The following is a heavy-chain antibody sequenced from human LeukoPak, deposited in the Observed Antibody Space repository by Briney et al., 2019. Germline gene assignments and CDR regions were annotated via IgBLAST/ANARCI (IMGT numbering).Heavy chain of an antibody. CDR3: AGEGYYYDSSGTFDY. CDR1: GGSISSSSYY. V-gene: IGHV4-39*07. CDR2: IYYSGST. J-gene: IGHJ4*02. Sequence: SETLSLTCVVSGGSISSSSYYWGWIRQPPGKGLEWIGSIYYSGSTYYNPSLKSRVTISVDTSKNQFSLKLSSVTAADTAVYYCAGEGYYYDSSGTFDYWGQGTLVTVSS. D-gene: IGHD3-22*01.